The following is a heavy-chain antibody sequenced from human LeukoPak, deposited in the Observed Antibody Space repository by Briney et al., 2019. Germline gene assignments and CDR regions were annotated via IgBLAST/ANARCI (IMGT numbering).Heavy chain of an antibody. J-gene: IGHJ4*02. CDR1: GGSISSSSYY. CDR3: ARGAGGSGPFDY. D-gene: IGHD3-10*01. CDR2: IYYSGST. V-gene: IGHV4-39*01. Sequence: SETLSLTCTVSGGSISSSSYYWGWIRQPPGKGLEWIGSIYYSGSTYYNPSLKSRVTISVDTSKNQFSLKLSSVTAADTAVYYCARGAGGSGPFDYWGQGTLVTVSS.